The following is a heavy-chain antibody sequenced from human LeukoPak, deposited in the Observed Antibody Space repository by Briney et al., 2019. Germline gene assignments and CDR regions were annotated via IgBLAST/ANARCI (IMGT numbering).Heavy chain of an antibody. CDR2: INHSGST. CDR1: GGSFSGYY. J-gene: IGHJ5*02. V-gene: IGHV4-34*01. CDR3: ARGRVTYRPNNWFDP. D-gene: IGHD4-11*01. Sequence: PSETLSLTCAVYGGSFSGYYCSWIRQPPGKGLEWIGEINHSGSTNYNPPLKSRVTISVDTSKNQFSLKLSSVTAADTAVYYCARGRVTYRPNNWFDPWGQGTLVTVSS.